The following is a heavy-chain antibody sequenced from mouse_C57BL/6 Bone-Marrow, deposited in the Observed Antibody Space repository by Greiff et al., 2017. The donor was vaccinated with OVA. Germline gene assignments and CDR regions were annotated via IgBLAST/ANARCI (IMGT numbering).Heavy chain of an antibody. J-gene: IGHJ1*03. CDR2: ISSGGDYI. CDR1: GFTFSSYA. Sequence: EVKLMESGEGLVKPGGSLKLSCAASGFTFSSYAMSWVRQTPEKRLEWVAYISSGGDYIYYADTVKGRFTISRDNARNTLYLQMSSLKSEDTAMYYCTRDPSYYYGSSLGYFDVWGTGTTVTVSS. V-gene: IGHV5-9-1*02. CDR3: TRDPSYYYGSSLGYFDV. D-gene: IGHD1-1*01.